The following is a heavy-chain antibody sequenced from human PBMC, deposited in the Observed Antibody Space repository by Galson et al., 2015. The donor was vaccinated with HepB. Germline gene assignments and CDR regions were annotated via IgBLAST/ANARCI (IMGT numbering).Heavy chain of an antibody. CDR3: ARAVAVAHDAPFDY. Sequence: LRLSCAASGFTFSTYWMSWVRQAPGKGLEWVANIKEDGSEKYYVDSVKGRFTISRDNAKNSLDLQMNSLRAEDTAVYYCARAVAVAHDAPFDYWGQGTLVTVSS. CDR1: GFTFSTYW. D-gene: IGHD6-19*01. CDR2: IKEDGSEK. J-gene: IGHJ4*02. V-gene: IGHV3-7*03.